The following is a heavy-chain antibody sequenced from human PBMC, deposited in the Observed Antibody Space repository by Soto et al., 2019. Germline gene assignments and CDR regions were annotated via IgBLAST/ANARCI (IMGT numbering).Heavy chain of an antibody. D-gene: IGHD3-10*01. V-gene: IGHV4-59*12. CDR2: IYYSGST. CDR1: GGSISNYY. Sequence: PSETLSVTCSVSGGSISNYYWTWIRQPPGKGLEWIGYIYYSGSTNYNPSLKSRVTISVDTSKNQFSLKLSSVTAADTAVYYCARGGFYGSGSYLGTRGRRNWFDPWGQGTLVTVSS. CDR3: ARGGFYGSGSYLGTRGRRNWFDP. J-gene: IGHJ5*02.